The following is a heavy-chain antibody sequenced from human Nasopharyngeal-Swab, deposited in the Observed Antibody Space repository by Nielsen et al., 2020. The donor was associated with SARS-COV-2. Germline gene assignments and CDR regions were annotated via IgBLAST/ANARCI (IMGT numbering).Heavy chain of an antibody. CDR2: IIPIFGTA. Sequence: WVRQAPGQGLEWMGGIIPIFGTANYAQKFQGRVTITADKSTSTAYMELSSLRSEDTAVYYCARVPISTGGYYYYYYYMDVWGKGTTVTVS. V-gene: IGHV1-69*06. D-gene: IGHD7-27*01. J-gene: IGHJ6*03. CDR3: ARVPISTGGYYYYYYYMDV.